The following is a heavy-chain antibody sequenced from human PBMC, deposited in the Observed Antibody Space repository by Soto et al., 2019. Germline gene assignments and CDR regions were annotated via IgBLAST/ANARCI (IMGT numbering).Heavy chain of an antibody. CDR2: ISAYNGNT. Sequence: ASVKVSCKASGYTFTSYCISWVRQAPGQGLEWMGWISAYNGNTNYAQKLQGRVTMTTDTSASTVYMELSSLRSEDTAVYYCARVYYYYYMDVWGKGTTVTVSS. V-gene: IGHV1-18*01. CDR3: ARVYYYYYMDV. CDR1: GYTFTSYC. J-gene: IGHJ6*03.